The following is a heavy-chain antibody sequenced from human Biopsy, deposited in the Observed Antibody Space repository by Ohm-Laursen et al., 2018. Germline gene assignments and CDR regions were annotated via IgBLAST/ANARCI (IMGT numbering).Heavy chain of an antibody. CDR3: ARDGAGSYHDY. CDR2: ISGSDTTI. CDR1: GFTFSDYY. J-gene: IGHJ4*02. V-gene: IGHV3-11*01. D-gene: IGHD3-10*01. Sequence: SLRLSCAASGFTFSDYYMSWIRQAPGKGLEWLSYISGSDTTIFYADSVKGRFTVSRDNAKNSLYLQMNSLTVEDTAVYYCARDGAGSYHDYWGQGTLVTVSS.